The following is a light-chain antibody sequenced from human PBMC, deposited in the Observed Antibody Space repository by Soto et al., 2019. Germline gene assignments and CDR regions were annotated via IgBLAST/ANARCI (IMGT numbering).Light chain of an antibody. Sequence: EVVLTHSPGTLSLSPCERATLSCRASQSVSSSYVAWYQQKRGQAPRLLMYGASSRATGIPDRFSGSGSGTDFTLTISRLEPEDFVLYYCQHFRAFGQGTRLEI. V-gene: IGKV3-20*01. CDR2: GAS. CDR1: QSVSSSY. J-gene: IGKJ5*01. CDR3: QHFRA.